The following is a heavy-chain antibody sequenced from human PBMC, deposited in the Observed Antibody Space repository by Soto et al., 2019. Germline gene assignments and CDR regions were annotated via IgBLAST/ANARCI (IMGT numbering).Heavy chain of an antibody. V-gene: IGHV3-30*18. J-gene: IGHJ6*02. D-gene: IGHD3-3*01. CDR1: GFTFSSYW. Sequence: PGGSLRLSCAASGFTFSSYWMHWVRQAPGKGLMWVARISYDGSNKYYADSVKGRFTISRDNSKNTLYLQMNSLRAEDTAVYYCAKDGAYYDFWSGYYPYYYYGMDVWGQGTTVTVSS. CDR3: AKDGAYYDFWSGYYPYYYYGMDV. CDR2: ISYDGSNK.